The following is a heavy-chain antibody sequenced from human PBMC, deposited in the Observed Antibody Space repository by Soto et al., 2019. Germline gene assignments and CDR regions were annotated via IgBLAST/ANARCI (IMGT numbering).Heavy chain of an antibody. CDR3: ARRMNSSSSSFDY. CDR2: IYPGDSDT. CDR1: GYSFTSYW. Sequence: PGASLKISCKGSGYSFTSYWIGWVRQMHGKGLEWMGIIYPGDSDTRYSPSFQGQVTISADKSISTAYLQWSSLKASDTALYYRARRMNSSSSSFDYCDQGTLVTVSS. V-gene: IGHV5-51*01. J-gene: IGHJ4*02. D-gene: IGHD6-6*01.